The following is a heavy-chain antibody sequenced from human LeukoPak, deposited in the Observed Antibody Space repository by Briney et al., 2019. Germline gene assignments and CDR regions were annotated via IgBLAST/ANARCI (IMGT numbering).Heavy chain of an antibody. CDR2: INPNNGDT. CDR1: GYTFSGYD. Sequence: ASVKVSCKASGYTFSGYDIHWIRQAPGQGLEWMGWINPNNGDTKYAQTFHGRVTMTRDTSIRTAYMELSGLRYDDTALYYCARDSNYYDSTDYLDHWGQGSQIIVSS. J-gene: IGHJ4*02. D-gene: IGHD3-9*01. V-gene: IGHV1-2*02. CDR3: ARDSNYYDSTDYLDH.